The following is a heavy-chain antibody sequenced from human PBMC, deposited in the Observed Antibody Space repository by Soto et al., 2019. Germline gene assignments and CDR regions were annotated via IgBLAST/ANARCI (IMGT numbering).Heavy chain of an antibody. CDR1: GYTFTGYY. CDR3: ARARVAATRPRLDP. CDR2: MNPNNGDS. J-gene: IGHJ5*02. Sequence: QVQLVQSGPAVRKPGASITVSCKASGYTFTGYYIHWVRQAPGQGLEWMGWMNPNNGDSKYAQKFPGRASITRDMSITTAYLTLTSLRSDDTAIFYCARARVAATRPRLDPWGQGTLVTVSS. D-gene: IGHD2-15*01. V-gene: IGHV1-2*02.